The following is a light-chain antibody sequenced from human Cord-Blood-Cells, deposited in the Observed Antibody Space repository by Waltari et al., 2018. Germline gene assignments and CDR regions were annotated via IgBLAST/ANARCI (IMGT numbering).Light chain of an antibody. CDR3: QQSYSTPNLT. Sequence: DIQMTQSPSSLSASVGDRVPITCRASQSISSYLNWYQQKPGKAPKLLIYAASSLQSGVPSRFSGSGSGTDFTLTISSLQPEDFATYYCQQSYSTPNLTFGGGTKVEIK. J-gene: IGKJ4*01. CDR1: QSISSY. V-gene: IGKV1-39*01. CDR2: AAS.